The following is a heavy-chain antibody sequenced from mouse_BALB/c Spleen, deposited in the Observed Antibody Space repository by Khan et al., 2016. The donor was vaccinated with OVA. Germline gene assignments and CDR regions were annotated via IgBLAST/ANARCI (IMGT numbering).Heavy chain of an antibody. Sequence: QVRLQQSGAELARPGASVNMSCKASGYIFANYMMHWVKQRPGQGLEWIGDINPSSGSNNYTQQFKDKATFTEDNTTSTAYKQLSIQTSETSAVFYCARGGCGSFGYWGQGTLVTVSA. D-gene: IGHD1-1*01. V-gene: IGHV1-4*01. CDR3: ARGGCGSFGY. CDR1: GYIFANYM. CDR2: INPSSGSN. J-gene: IGHJ3*01.